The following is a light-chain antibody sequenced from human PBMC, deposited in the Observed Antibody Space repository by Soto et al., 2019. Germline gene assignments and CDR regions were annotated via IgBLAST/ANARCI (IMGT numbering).Light chain of an antibody. CDR1: QTISNC. J-gene: IGKJ4*01. CDR2: AAS. Sequence: FRWSQSPSSLFAPVGDRVTITCRASQTISNCLAWYQQKPGKVPKLLIYAASTLQCGVPSRFSGSGSETEFSLTIRALQPEDVATYYCQQHSRDRRTFGEGTKVDIK. V-gene: IGKV1-27*01. CDR3: QQHSRDRRT.